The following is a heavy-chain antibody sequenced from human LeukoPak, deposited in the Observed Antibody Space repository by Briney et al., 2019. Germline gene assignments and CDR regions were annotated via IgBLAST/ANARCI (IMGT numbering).Heavy chain of an antibody. D-gene: IGHD3-9*01. CDR1: GGSFSGYY. CDR3: ARIPPSYDILTGYYTYNWFDP. V-gene: IGHV4-34*01. CDR2: INHSGST. J-gene: IGHJ5*02. Sequence: SETLSLTCAVYGGSFSGYYWSWIRQPPGKGLEWIGEINHSGSTNYNPSLKSRVTISVDTSKNQFSLKLSSVTAADTAVYYCARIPPSYDILTGYYTYNWFDPWGQGTLVTVSS.